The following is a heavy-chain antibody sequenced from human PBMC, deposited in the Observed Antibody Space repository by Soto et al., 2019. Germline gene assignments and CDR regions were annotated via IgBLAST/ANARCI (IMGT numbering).Heavy chain of an antibody. CDR3: VRGDVTTVTTTLDY. Sequence: QVQLVQSGAEVTKPGASLKVSCKTSGYSFIGYYIHWVRQAPGQGLEWMGWINPNTGGTKYTQKFQGWVTMTTDTSISTASLERSRLRSDATAVYYCVRGDVTTVTTTLDYWGQGTLVTVSS. V-gene: IGHV1-2*04. D-gene: IGHD4-17*01. CDR1: GYSFIGYY. J-gene: IGHJ4*02. CDR2: INPNTGGT.